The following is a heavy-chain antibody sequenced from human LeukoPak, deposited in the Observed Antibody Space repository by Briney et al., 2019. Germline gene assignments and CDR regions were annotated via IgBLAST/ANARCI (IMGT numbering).Heavy chain of an antibody. J-gene: IGHJ6*02. V-gene: IGHV3-21*04. CDR1: GFTFSSYS. Sequence: GGSLRLSCAASGFTFSSYSMNWVRQAPGKGLEWVSYISSSSRFIYYADSMKGRFTISRDNAKNSLYLQMNSLRAEDTAVYYCARDTEKVTSVDYHGMDVWGQGTTVTVSS. D-gene: IGHD5-18*01. CDR3: ARDTEKVTSVDYHGMDV. CDR2: ISSSSRFI.